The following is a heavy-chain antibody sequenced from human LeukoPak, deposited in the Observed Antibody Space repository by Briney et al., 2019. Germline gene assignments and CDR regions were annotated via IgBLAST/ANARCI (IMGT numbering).Heavy chain of an antibody. J-gene: IGHJ4*02. CDR2: ISIYDGKT. CDR3: ARGVRENRSWYTVHFDY. Sequence: AASVKVSCKASGYTFTSYGISWVRQAPGQGLEWMGWISIYDGKTLYAQKFHGRVTMTTDTSTSTAYMELRSLRSDDTAVYYCARGVRENRSWYTVHFDYWGQGTLVTVSS. D-gene: IGHD2-2*02. CDR1: GYTFTSYG. V-gene: IGHV1-18*01.